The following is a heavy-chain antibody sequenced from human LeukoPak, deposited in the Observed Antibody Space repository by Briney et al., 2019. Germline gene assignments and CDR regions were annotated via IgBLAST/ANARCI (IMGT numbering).Heavy chain of an antibody. V-gene: IGHV3-74*01. CDR3: AIGVVITTAFDS. CDR1: GFTFSSYA. CDR2: INSDGSSA. J-gene: IGHJ4*02. Sequence: GGSLRLSCAASGFTFSSYAMSWVRQAPGKGLVWVSGINSDGSSATYADSVKGRFTISRDNAKNTLYLEMNSLRAEDMAVYYCAIGVVITTAFDSWGQGTLVTVSS. D-gene: IGHD3-22*01.